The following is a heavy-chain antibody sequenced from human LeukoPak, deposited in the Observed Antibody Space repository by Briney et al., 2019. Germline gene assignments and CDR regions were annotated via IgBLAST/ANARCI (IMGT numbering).Heavy chain of an antibody. D-gene: IGHD2/OR15-2a*01. CDR1: GYSENFYG. CDR2: ISAQHGQT. V-gene: IGHV1-18*01. CDR3: ARGGFYLIGAFDI. Sequence: ASVKVSCKTSGYSENFYGITWVRQVAGQGLEWMGWISAQHGQTEYAPNSQDRVTMTTDTSTSTAYMELRSLRSDDTAVYYCARGGFYLIGAFDIWGQGTMVTVSS. J-gene: IGHJ3*02.